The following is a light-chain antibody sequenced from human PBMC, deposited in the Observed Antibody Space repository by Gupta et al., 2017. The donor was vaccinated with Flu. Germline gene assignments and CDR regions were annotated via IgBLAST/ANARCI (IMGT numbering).Light chain of an antibody. V-gene: IGKV1-5*03. CDR1: QSISGW. Sequence: PSTMSASVGDTVTITCRASQSISGWLAWYQKKPGKAPKLLIYKASRVESGVTSRFSGSGSGTEFNLTISSLQPDEFAIYYCQQYDNYPITFGRGTKVEIK. CDR3: QQYDNYPIT. CDR2: KAS. J-gene: IGKJ4*01.